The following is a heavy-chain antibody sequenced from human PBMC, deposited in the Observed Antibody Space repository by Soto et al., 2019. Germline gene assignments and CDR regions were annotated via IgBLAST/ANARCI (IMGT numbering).Heavy chain of an antibody. D-gene: IGHD2-2*01. J-gene: IGHJ4*02. CDR3: ASGSTIYQMVFEY. V-gene: IGHV4-4*02. Sequence: QVQLQESGPGLVKPSGTLSLTCAVSGASITNNNWWSWVRQPPGKGLEWIGEIYHSGFANHNQSLKGRVTLSMDKSQNQFSLNLSSVTAADTAVYYCASGSTIYQMVFEYWGQGTLVTVSS. CDR1: GASITNNNW. CDR2: IYHSGFA.